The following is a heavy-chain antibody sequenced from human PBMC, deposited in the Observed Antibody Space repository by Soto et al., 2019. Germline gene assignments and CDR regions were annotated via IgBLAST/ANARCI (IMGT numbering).Heavy chain of an antibody. D-gene: IGHD3-22*01. J-gene: IGHJ4*02. CDR2: ISGSGDRT. Sequence: EVQLLESGGGLVQPGGSLRLSCEASGISIGNYPMSWVRQAPGKGLDWVSGISGSGDRTYYADSAKGRFTISKDISKNSLSLQLDSLGVEDTAVYFCVKDDGGYPSTPPRWGQGTLVTVSS. CDR3: VKDDGGYPSTPPR. V-gene: IGHV3-23*01. CDR1: GISIGNYP.